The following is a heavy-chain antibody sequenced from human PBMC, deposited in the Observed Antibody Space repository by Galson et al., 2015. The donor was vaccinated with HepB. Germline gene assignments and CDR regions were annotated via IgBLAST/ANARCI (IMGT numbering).Heavy chain of an antibody. V-gene: IGHV3-23*01. CDR1: GFIFRHHA. Sequence: SLRLSCAGSGFIFRHHAMAWIRQAPGKGLEWVSGINGRGSTRSYSDAVRGRFSISRDNSKDTVFLQMDNLRAEDTAVYYCVKVGYWFGGDWFDPWGQGALVTVS. D-gene: IGHD3-16*01. J-gene: IGHJ5*02. CDR2: INGRGSTR. CDR3: VKVGYWFGGDWFDP.